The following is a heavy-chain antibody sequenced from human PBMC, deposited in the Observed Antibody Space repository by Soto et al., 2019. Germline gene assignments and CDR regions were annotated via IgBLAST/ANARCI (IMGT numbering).Heavy chain of an antibody. V-gene: IGHV4-39*01. CDR1: SAPVSSSTYT. J-gene: IGHJ6*02. Sequence: QLQLQESGPGLVKPSETLSLTCTVSSAPVSSSTYTWGWIRQPPGKGLEWIGSIYYSGSTYYNPSLNSRVTESVDTSKHPFSLKVTSVTAADTAVYYCARLHGYCISSSCHGHYAMDVWGQGTTFTVSS. CDR3: ARLHGYCISSSCHGHYAMDV. CDR2: IYYSGST. D-gene: IGHD2-2*01.